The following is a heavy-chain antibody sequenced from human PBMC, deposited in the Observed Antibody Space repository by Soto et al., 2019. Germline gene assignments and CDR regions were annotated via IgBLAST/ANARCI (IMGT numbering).Heavy chain of an antibody. V-gene: IGHV1-69*12. Sequence: QVQLVQSGAEVKKPGSSVKVSCKASGGTFSSYAISWVRQAPGQGLEWMGGIIPIFGTANYAQKFQGRVTITADESTSTAYMELSSLRSGDTAVYYCARMRAAAAHYYYYGMDVWGQGTTVTVSS. D-gene: IGHD6-13*01. CDR2: IIPIFGTA. J-gene: IGHJ6*02. CDR1: GGTFSSYA. CDR3: ARMRAAAAHYYYYGMDV.